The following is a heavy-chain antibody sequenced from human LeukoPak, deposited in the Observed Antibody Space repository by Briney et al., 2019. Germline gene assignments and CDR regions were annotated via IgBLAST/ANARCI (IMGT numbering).Heavy chain of an antibody. CDR1: GFTFSSYA. CDR2: ISGSGDVP. J-gene: IGHJ4*02. CDR3: AKRGGFSYEKFYLDN. D-gene: IGHD5-18*01. Sequence: GGSLRLSCAASGFTFSSYAMNWVRQAPGKGLEWVSVISGSGDVPYYADSVKGRFTISRDNSKNTLYLQMNSLRAEDTAIYYCAKRGGFSYEKFYLDNWGQGTLVTASS. V-gene: IGHV3-23*01.